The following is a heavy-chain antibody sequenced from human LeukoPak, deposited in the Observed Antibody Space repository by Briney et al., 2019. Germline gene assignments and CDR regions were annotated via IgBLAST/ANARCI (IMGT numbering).Heavy chain of an antibody. J-gene: IGHJ5*02. Sequence: ASVKVSCKASGYTFTSYYMHWVRQAPGQGLEWVGRINPNSGGTNYAQKFQGRVTMTRATSISTDYMDLSRLRSGDTAVYYCARGGAVLGTKYNWFDPWGQGTLVTVSS. D-gene: IGHD1-1*01. CDR2: INPNSGGT. CDR3: ARGGAVLGTKYNWFDP. V-gene: IGHV1-2*06. CDR1: GYTFTSYY.